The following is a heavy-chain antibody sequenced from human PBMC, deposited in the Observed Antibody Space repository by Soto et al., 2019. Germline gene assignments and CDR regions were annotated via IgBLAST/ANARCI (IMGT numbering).Heavy chain of an antibody. CDR3: VRETVSGSYRFDS. J-gene: IGHJ4*02. CDR2: IHGTGRT. Sequence: QVQLQESGPGLVKPSETLSLTCTVSGGSISNYYWSWIRRPAGEGLEWIGRIHGTGRTNYNPSLKSRVTLSVDTSKSHFSLILSSVTAADTAVYYCVRETVSGSYRFDSWGQGTLVTVSS. D-gene: IGHD3-16*02. CDR1: GGSISNYY. V-gene: IGHV4-4*07.